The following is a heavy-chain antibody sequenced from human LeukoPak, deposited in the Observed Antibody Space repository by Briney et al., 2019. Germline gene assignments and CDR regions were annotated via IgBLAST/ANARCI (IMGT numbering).Heavy chain of an antibody. CDR3: AGGRYGFDI. V-gene: IGHV3-74*01. Sequence: GGSLRLSCAASGFTFSSYWMHWVRHAPGKGLVWVSRINSDGSSKTYADSVKGRFTISRDNAKNTLYLQMNSLRAEDTAVYYCAGGRYGFDIRGQGTMVTVSS. CDR2: INSDGSSK. CDR1: GFTFSSYW. J-gene: IGHJ3*02. D-gene: IGHD2-15*01.